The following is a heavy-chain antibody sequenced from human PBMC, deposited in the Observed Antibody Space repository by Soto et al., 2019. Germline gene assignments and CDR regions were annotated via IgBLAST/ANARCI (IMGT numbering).Heavy chain of an antibody. J-gene: IGHJ3*02. CDR3: ARDRPGDYYDSSGYGGGAFDI. Sequence: ASVKVSCKASGYTFTSYDINWVRQATGQGLEWMGWMNPNSGNTGYAQKFQGRVTMTRNTSISTAYMELSSLRSEDTAVYYCARDRPGDYYDSSGYGGGAFDIWGQGTMVTVSS. D-gene: IGHD3-22*01. CDR2: MNPNSGNT. CDR1: GYTFTSYD. V-gene: IGHV1-8*01.